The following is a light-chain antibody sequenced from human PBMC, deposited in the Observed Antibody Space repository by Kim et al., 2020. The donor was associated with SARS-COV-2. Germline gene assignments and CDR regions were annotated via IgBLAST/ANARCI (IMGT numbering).Light chain of an antibody. CDR3: QQRKSYPLT. J-gene: IGKJ4*01. V-gene: IGKV1-9*01. CDR1: QGISSY. Sequence: IQLTQSPSSLSASVGDRVTITCRASQGISSYLNWYQQKPGKAPELLIYAASTLQSGVPSRFSGSGSGTDFTLTISSLQPEDFATYYCQQRKSYPLTFGGGTKVDIK. CDR2: AAS.